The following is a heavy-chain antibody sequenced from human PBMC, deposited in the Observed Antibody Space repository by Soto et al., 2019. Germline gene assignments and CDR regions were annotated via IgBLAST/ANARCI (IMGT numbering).Heavy chain of an antibody. D-gene: IGHD4-4*01. CDR1: GFTFSSYS. V-gene: IGHV3-21*01. J-gene: IGHJ4*02. Sequence: GGSLRLSCAASGFTFSSYSMNWVRQAPGKGLEWVSSISSSSSYIYYADSVKGRFTISRDNAKNSLYLQMNSLRAEDTAVYYCARGSDYSNYEPFDYWGQGTLVTVSS. CDR3: ARGSDYSNYEPFDY. CDR2: ISSSSSYI.